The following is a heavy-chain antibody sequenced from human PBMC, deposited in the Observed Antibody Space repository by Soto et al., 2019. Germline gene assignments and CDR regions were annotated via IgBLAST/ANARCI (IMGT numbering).Heavy chain of an antibody. D-gene: IGHD3-22*01. CDR1: GDSINNNDYY. J-gene: IGHJ2*01. CDR2: VYYSGST. Sequence: QLHESGPGVVKPSETLSLTCTVSGDSINNNDYYWNWIRQTPGKGLEWIGYVYYSGSTYYIPSLKSRLSMSVVTSKNQFTLKLSSVTAADTAIYYCARMSYYYDNWSFDLWGRGTLVTVSS. CDR3: ARMSYYYDNWSFDL. V-gene: IGHV4-30-4*01.